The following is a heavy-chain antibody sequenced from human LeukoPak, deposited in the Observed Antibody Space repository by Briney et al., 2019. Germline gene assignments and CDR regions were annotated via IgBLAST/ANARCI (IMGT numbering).Heavy chain of an antibody. D-gene: IGHD2-21*02. CDR2: INHSGST. CDR3: ARSDGTLEP. J-gene: IGHJ5*02. CDR1: GGSFSGYY. V-gene: IGHV4-34*01. Sequence: SETLSLTCAVYGGSFSGYYWSWFRQPPGKGLEWIGEINHSGSTNYNPSLKSRVTISVDTSKSRFSLKLRSATAVDAGVYYCARSDGTLEPWGHGNLVTVSS.